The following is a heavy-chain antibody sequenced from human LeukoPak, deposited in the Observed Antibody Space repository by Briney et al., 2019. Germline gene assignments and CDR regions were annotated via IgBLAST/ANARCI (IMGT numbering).Heavy chain of an antibody. CDR2: IIPIFGTA. Sequence: GASVKVSCKASGGTFSSYAISWVRQAPGQGLGWMGGIIPIFGTANYAQKFQGRVTITTAESTSTAYMELSSLRSEDTAVYYCARSTSHCSSTSCYGFWFDPWGQGTLVTVSS. CDR3: ARSTSHCSSTSCYGFWFDP. J-gene: IGHJ5*02. CDR1: GGTFSSYA. D-gene: IGHD2-2*01. V-gene: IGHV1-69*05.